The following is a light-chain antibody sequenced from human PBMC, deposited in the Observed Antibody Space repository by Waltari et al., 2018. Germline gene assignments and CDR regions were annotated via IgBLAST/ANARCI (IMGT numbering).Light chain of an antibody. CDR3: QHYNTPWT. CDR2: KAS. J-gene: IGKJ2*02. V-gene: IGKV1-5*03. CDR1: QNINSW. Sequence: DLQMTQSPSTLSGSVGDRVTITCRASQNINSWLAWYQQKPGKAPKLLIYKASRLESGVPSRFSGSGSGAEFTLTITSLQPDDFATYYCQHYNTPWTFGQGTKLEMK.